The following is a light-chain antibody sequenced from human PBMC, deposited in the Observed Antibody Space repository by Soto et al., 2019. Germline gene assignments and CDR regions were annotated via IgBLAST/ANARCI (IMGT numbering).Light chain of an antibody. V-gene: IGLV2-23*01. Sequence: QSVLTQPPSASGSPGQSVTISCTGTSSEVGSYNLVSWYQQHPGKAPKLIIYEDSKRPSGVSNRFSGSKSGNTASLTISGLQTEDEADYYCCSYADSSTYVFGTETKVTVL. CDR1: SSEVGSYNL. CDR3: CSYADSSTYV. CDR2: EDS. J-gene: IGLJ1*01.